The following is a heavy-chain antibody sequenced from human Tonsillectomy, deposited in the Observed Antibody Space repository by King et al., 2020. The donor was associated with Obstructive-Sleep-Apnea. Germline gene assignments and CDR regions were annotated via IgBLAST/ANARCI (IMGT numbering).Heavy chain of an antibody. J-gene: IGHJ6*02. V-gene: IGHV4-31*03. D-gene: IGHD5-12*01. Sequence: VQLQESGPGLVKPSQTLSLTCTVSGGSISSGGYYWSWIRQHPGKGLEWIGYIYYSGSTYYNPSLKSRLTISVDTSKNQFSLKLSSVTAADPAVYYCARYFGVATITSYYYGMDVWGQGTTVTVSS. CDR1: GGSISSGGYY. CDR3: ARYFGVATITSYYYGMDV. CDR2: IYYSGST.